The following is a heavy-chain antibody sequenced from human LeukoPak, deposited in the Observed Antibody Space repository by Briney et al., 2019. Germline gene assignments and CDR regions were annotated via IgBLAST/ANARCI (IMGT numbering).Heavy chain of an antibody. D-gene: IGHD3-3*01. CDR2: IYSGGNT. V-gene: IGHV3-66*02. Sequence: PGGSLRLSCAASGLTFSTNYMSWVPQAPGEGLEWVSVIYSGGNTYYADSVKGRFTISRDDSKNTLYLQMNSLRAEDTAVFYCARALFWSGFFDYWGQGTLVTVSS. CDR1: GLTFSTNY. CDR3: ARALFWSGFFDY. J-gene: IGHJ4*02.